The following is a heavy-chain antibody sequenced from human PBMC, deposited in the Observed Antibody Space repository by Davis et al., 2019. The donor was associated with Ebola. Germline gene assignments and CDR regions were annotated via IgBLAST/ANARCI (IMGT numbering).Heavy chain of an antibody. J-gene: IGHJ6*04. CDR1: GGSISSSGFY. D-gene: IGHD6-13*01. CDR3: ARSPRKDRSSWFLVGAPSYYYYCMDV. V-gene: IGHV4-39*07. Sequence: SETLSLTCTVSGGSISSSGFYWTWIRQAPGKGLEWIGGIDHSGSTSYKLSLRSRVAISLDTSKNQFSLKMSSVTAADTAMYYCARSPRKDRSSWFLVGAPSYYYYCMDVWGKGTTVTVSA. CDR2: IDHSGST.